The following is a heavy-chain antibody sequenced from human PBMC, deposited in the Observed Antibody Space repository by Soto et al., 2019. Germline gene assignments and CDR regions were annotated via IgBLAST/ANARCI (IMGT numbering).Heavy chain of an antibody. CDR2: INPNSGNT. CDR1: GYTFTGYY. CDR3: ARVGSITIFGVVIEYFDY. V-gene: IGHV1-8*02. J-gene: IGHJ4*02. D-gene: IGHD3-3*01. Sequence: ASVKVSCKASGYTFTGYYMHWVRQAPGQGLEWMGWINPNSGNTGYAQKFQGRVTMTRNTSISTAYMELSSLRSEDTAVYYCARVGSITIFGVVIEYFDYWGQGTLVTVSS.